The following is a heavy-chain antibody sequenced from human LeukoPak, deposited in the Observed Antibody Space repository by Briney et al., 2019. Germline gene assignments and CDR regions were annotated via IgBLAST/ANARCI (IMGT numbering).Heavy chain of an antibody. CDR3: ARGWGRRDYDILTGSIPYNWFDP. CDR2: INHSGST. CDR1: GGSFSGYY. Sequence: PSETLSLTCAVYGGSFSGYYWSWIRQPPGKGLEWIGEINHSGSTNYNPSLKSRVTISVDTSKNQFSLKLSSVTAADTAVYYCARGWGRRDYDILTGSIPYNWFDPWGQGTLVTVSS. D-gene: IGHD3-9*01. V-gene: IGHV4-34*01. J-gene: IGHJ5*02.